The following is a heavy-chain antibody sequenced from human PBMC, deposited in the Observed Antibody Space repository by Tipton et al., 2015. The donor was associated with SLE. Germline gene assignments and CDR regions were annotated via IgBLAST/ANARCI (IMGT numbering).Heavy chain of an antibody. V-gene: IGHV3-23*01. CDR1: GFTFSTFD. J-gene: IGHJ5*02. CDR3: ANNGGTFDP. CDR2: IVAGDGST. Sequence: GSLRLSCAASGFTFSTFDLTWVRQAPGKGLEWVSTIVAGDGSTHYADSVKGRFTISRDDSKKTLYLQMNSLRGDDTAVYYCANNGGTFDPWGQGTLVTVSS.